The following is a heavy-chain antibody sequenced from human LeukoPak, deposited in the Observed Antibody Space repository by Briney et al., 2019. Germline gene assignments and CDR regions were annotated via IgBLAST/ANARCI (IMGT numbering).Heavy chain of an antibody. V-gene: IGHV5-51*01. CDR2: IYPGDSDT. J-gene: IGHJ4*02. Sequence: GESLKISCKGSGYSFTSYWIGWGRQMPGKGLEWMGIIYPGDSDTRYSPSFQGQVTISADKSISTAYLQWSSLKASDTAMYYCARPTYYYDSSGYFDYFDYWGQGTLVTVSS. CDR3: ARPTYYYDSSGYFDYFDY. CDR1: GYSFTSYW. D-gene: IGHD3-22*01.